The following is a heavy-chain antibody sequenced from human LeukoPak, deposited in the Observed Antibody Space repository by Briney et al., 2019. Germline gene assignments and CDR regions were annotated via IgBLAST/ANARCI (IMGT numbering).Heavy chain of an antibody. J-gene: IGHJ3*02. D-gene: IGHD1-26*01. CDR2: IYSGGST. CDR1: GFTFSSYN. CDR3: ARGGSYLSAFDI. Sequence: GGSLRLSCAASGFTFSSYNMNWVRQAPGQGLEWVSIIYSGGSTFYADSVKGRFTISRDNSKNTLYLQMNSLRAEDTAVYYCARGGSYLSAFDIWGQGTMVTVSS. V-gene: IGHV3-53*01.